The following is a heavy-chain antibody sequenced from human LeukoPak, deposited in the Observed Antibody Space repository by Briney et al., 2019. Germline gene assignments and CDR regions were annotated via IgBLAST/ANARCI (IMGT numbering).Heavy chain of an antibody. CDR1: GFTFSSYA. D-gene: IGHD3-22*01. CDR2: ISGSGGST. V-gene: IGHV3-23*01. Sequence: GGSLRLSCAASGFTFSSYAMSWVCQAPGKGLEWVSAISGSGGSTYYADSVKGRFTISRDNSKNTLYLQMNSLRAEDTAVYYCAKGTYYYDSSGYSRSFYYYYMDVWGKGTTVTVSS. CDR3: AKGTYYYDSSGYSRSFYYYYMDV. J-gene: IGHJ6*03.